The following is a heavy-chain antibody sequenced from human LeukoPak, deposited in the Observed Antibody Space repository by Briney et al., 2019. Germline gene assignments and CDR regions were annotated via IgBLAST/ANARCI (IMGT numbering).Heavy chain of an antibody. CDR1: GGSISSSSYY. Sequence: SETVSLTCSVSGGSISSSSYYWGWIRQPPGKGLEWIGSIYYSGSTYYNPSLKSRVTISVDTSENQFSLKLTSVTAADTAVYYCATPYGSGSYVAYWGQGTLVTVSS. J-gene: IGHJ4*02. CDR3: ATPYGSGSYVAY. V-gene: IGHV4-39*01. D-gene: IGHD3-10*01. CDR2: IYYSGST.